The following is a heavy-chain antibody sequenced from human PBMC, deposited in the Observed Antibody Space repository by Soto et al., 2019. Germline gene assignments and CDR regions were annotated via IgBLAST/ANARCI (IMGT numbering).Heavy chain of an antibody. CDR2: ISSSSSTI. CDR1: GFTFSSYS. D-gene: IGHD3-22*01. J-gene: IGHJ4*02. V-gene: IGHV3-48*01. CDR3: ARARGYYDTSGYSGYYFDY. Sequence: GGSLRLSCAASGFTFSSYSMNWVRQAPGKGLEWVSYISSSSSTIYYADSVKGRFTISRDNAKNSLYLQMNSLRAEDTAVYYCARARGYYDTSGYSGYYFDYWGQGSLVTVSS.